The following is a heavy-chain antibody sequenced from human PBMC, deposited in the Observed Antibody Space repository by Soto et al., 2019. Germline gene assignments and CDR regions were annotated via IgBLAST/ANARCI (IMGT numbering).Heavy chain of an antibody. CDR1: GYTLTELS. D-gene: IGHD3-10*01. Sequence: ASVKVSCKVSGYTLTELSMHWVRQAPGKGLEWMGGFDPEDGETIYAQKFQGRVTMTEDTSTDTAYMELSSLRSEDTAVYYCATVYYYGSGSYILYYYYGMDVWGQGTTVTVSS. CDR3: ATVYYYGSGSYILYYYYGMDV. V-gene: IGHV1-24*01. CDR2: FDPEDGET. J-gene: IGHJ6*02.